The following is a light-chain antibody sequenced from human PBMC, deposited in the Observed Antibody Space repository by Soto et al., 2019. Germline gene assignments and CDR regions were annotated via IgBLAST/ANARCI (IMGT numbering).Light chain of an antibody. CDR2: GVS. V-gene: IGLV2-8*01. J-gene: IGLJ2*01. CDR1: SSDVGGYNY. CDR3: TSYAGSNNFVV. Sequence: QSVLTQPPSASGSPGQSVTISCTGTSSDVGGYNYVSWYQQHPGKAPKLMIYGVSKRPSGVPDRFSGSKSGNTASLTASGLQAEDEADYYCTSYAGSNNFVVFGGGTKLTVL.